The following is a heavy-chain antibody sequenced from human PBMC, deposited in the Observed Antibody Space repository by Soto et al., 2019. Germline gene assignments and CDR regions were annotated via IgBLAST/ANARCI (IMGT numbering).Heavy chain of an antibody. CDR2: IYPGDSDT. D-gene: IGHD3-10*01. V-gene: IGHV5-51*01. J-gene: IGHJ5*02. CDR1: GYSFTSYW. CDR3: ARAPGSTMVRGVIPYGWFDP. Sequence: GESLKISCKGSGYSFTSYWIGWVRQMPGKGLEWMGIIYPGDSDTRYSPSFQGQVTISADKSISTAYLQWSSLKASDTAMYYCARAPGSTMVRGVIPYGWFDPWGQGTLVTVSS.